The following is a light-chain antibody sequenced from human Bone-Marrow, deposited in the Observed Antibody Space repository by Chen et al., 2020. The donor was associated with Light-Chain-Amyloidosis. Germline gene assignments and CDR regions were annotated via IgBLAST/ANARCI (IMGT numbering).Light chain of an antibody. CDR1: ILAQHF. CDR3: QSADTNGVV. J-gene: IGLJ2*01. V-gene: IGLV3-25*03. CDR2: KDS. Sequence: ELTQPPSVSVSPGQTARITCSGNILAQHFAYWYQQKPGQAPVAVMFKDSERPSGIPERFSGSSSGTLVTLAISGVQAEDEADYYCQSADTNGVVFDGGTKLIVL.